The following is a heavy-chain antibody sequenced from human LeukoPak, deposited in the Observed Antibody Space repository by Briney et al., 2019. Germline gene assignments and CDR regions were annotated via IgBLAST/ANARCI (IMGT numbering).Heavy chain of an antibody. D-gene: IGHD3-22*01. J-gene: IGHJ4*02. Sequence: PSETLSLTCTVSGGSISSYYWSWIRQPPGKGLEWIGYIYYSGSTNYNPSLKSRITISVDTSKNQFSLKLSSVTAADTAVYYCARLSDYYYDRKIDYWGQGTLVTVSS. V-gene: IGHV4-59*08. CDR1: GGSISSYY. CDR2: IYYSGST. CDR3: ARLSDYYYDRKIDY.